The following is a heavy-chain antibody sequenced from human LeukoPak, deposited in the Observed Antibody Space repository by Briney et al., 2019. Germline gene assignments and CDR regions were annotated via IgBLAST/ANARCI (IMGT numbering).Heavy chain of an antibody. CDR3: ARGATIKANAGFDY. V-gene: IGHV3-21*01. Sequence: GGSLRLSCAASGFTFSSYSMNWVRQAPGKGLEWVSSISSSSSYIYYADSVKGRFTISRDNAKNSLYLQMNSLRAEDTAVYYCARGATIKANAGFDYWGQGTLVTVSS. D-gene: IGHD5-12*01. J-gene: IGHJ4*02. CDR2: ISSSSSYI. CDR1: GFTFSSYS.